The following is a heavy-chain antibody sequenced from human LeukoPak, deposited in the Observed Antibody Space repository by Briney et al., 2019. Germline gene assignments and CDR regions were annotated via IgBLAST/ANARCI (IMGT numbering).Heavy chain of an antibody. J-gene: IGHJ5*01. CDR3: ASNGYSSYWYDY. Sequence: GSLSLSCAASGFTVSSNYMSWVRQAPGKGLKWVSVIYSGGSTYYADSVKGRFAISRDNSKNTVYLQMNSLRAEDTAVYYCASNGYSSYWYDYWGHGTLVTVSS. D-gene: IGHD6-13*01. CDR1: GFTVSSNY. V-gene: IGHV3-66*01. CDR2: IYSGGST.